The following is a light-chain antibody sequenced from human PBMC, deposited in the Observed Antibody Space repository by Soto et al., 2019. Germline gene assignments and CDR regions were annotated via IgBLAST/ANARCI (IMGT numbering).Light chain of an antibody. CDR2: AAS. CDR3: QQANSFLALT. V-gene: IGKV1-12*01. J-gene: IGKJ4*01. CDR1: QGISNW. Sequence: DIQMTQSPSSVSASVGDRVTITCRASQGISNWLAWYQQKPWKAHKLLIYAASSLQSGVPSRFSGSGSGTDFTLTINSLQPEDFATYYCQQANSFLALTFGGGTKVDIK.